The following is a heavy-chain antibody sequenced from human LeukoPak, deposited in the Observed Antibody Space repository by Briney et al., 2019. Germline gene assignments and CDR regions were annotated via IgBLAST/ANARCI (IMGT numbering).Heavy chain of an antibody. J-gene: IGHJ6*02. D-gene: IGHD2-2*01. V-gene: IGHV3-33*01. CDR1: GFTFSSYG. Sequence: GGSLRLSCAASGFTFSSYGMHWVRQAPGEGLEWVAVICYDGSNKYYADSVKGRFTISRDNSKNTLYPQMNSLRAEDTAVYYCARGIPYCSSTSCYESLYGMDVWGQGTTVTVSS. CDR2: ICYDGSNK. CDR3: ARGIPYCSSTSCYESLYGMDV.